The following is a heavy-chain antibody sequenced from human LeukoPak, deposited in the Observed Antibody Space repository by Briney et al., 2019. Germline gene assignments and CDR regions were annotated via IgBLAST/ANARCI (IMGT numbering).Heavy chain of an antibody. CDR2: IRYDGSNK. J-gene: IGHJ4*02. V-gene: IGHV3-30*02. D-gene: IGHD3-9*01. Sequence: GGSLRLSCAASGFTFSSYGMHWVRQAPGKGLEWVAFIRYDGSNKYYADSVKGRFTISRDNSKNTLYLQMNSLRAEDTAVYYCAKGAGRYFDWLLSYFDYWGQGTLVTVSS. CDR1: GFTFSSYG. CDR3: AKGAGRYFDWLLSYFDY.